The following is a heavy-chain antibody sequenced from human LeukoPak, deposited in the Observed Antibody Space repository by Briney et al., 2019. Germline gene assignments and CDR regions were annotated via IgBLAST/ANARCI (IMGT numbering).Heavy chain of an antibody. J-gene: IGHJ4*02. CDR2: ISYDGSNK. CDR1: GFTFSSYG. Sequence: GGSLRLSCAASGFTFSSYGMHWVRQAPGKGLEWVAVISYDGSNKYYADSVKGRFTISRDNSKNTLYLQMNSLRAEDTAVYYCAKDLVPYGDYAGHFDYWGQGTLVAVSS. V-gene: IGHV3-30*18. D-gene: IGHD4-17*01. CDR3: AKDLVPYGDYAGHFDY.